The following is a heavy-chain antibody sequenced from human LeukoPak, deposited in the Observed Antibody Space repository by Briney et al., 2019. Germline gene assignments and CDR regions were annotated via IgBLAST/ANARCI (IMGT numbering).Heavy chain of an antibody. CDR3: ATRYLLQDPLYYYYGMDV. CDR1: GFTFSSYA. V-gene: IGHV3-23*01. Sequence: PGGSLRLSCAASGFTFSSYAMSWVRQAPGKGLEWVSGISGSGGSTYYADSVKGRFTISRDNSKNTLYLQMNSLRAEDTAVYYCATRYLLQDPLYYYYGMDVWGQGTTVTVSS. J-gene: IGHJ6*02. D-gene: IGHD4-4*01. CDR2: ISGSGGST.